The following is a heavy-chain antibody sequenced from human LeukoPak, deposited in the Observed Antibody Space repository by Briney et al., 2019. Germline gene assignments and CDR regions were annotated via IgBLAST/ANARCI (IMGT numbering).Heavy chain of an antibody. CDR1: GDSITSRDYY. J-gene: IGHJ5*01. Sequence: SETLSLTCSVSGDSITSRDYYWSWIRQPPGKGLEWIGYIYYSGSTSYNPSLKSRVTISIDTSNNQFSLTLSSVTAADTAFYYCARDPKSAVAADWFDPWGQGTLVTVSS. D-gene: IGHD6-19*01. CDR2: IYYSGST. CDR3: ARDPKSAVAADWFDP. V-gene: IGHV4-31*03.